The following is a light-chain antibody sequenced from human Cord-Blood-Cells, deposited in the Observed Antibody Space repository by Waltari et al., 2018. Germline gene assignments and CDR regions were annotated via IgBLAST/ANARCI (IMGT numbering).Light chain of an antibody. J-gene: IGKJ1*01. V-gene: IGKV1-39*01. CDR3: QQSYSTPPT. CDR2: AAS. Sequence: DIQMTQSPSSLSASVGDRVTITCRASQSISSYLNWYQQKPGKAAKLLIYAASSLQSGVPSRFSGSGPGTDFTLTISSLQPEDFATYYCQQSYSTPPTFGQGTKVEIK. CDR1: QSISSY.